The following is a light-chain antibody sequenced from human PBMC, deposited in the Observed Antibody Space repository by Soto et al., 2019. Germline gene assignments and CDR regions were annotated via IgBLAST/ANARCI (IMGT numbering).Light chain of an antibody. Sequence: SVLTQPASVSGSPGQSISISCIGTSSDVGAFNYVSWCQHHPGKAPQLIIYDVTSRPSGVSNRFSASKSGNTASLTISGLQAEDEADYYCSSYTTRNTKVFGTGTKVTVL. V-gene: IGLV2-14*03. CDR3: SSYTTRNTKV. CDR2: DVT. CDR1: SSDVGAFNY. J-gene: IGLJ1*01.